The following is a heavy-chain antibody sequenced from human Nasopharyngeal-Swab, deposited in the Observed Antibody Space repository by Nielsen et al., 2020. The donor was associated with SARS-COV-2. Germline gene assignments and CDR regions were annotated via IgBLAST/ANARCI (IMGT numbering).Heavy chain of an antibody. Sequence: GESLKISCAASGFTFDDYAMHWVRQAPGKGLEWVSLISGDGGSTYYADSVKGRFTISRDNSKNTLYLQMNSLRAEDTAVYYCARGGGSGYRYFDYWGQGTLVTVSS. D-gene: IGHD5-12*01. CDR2: ISGDGGST. CDR1: GFTFDDYA. V-gene: IGHV3-43*02. CDR3: ARGGGSGYRYFDY. J-gene: IGHJ4*02.